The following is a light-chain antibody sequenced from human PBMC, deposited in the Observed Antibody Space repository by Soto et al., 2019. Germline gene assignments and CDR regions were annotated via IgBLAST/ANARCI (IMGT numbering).Light chain of an antibody. V-gene: IGKV1-8*01. CDR3: QQYYSYPRA. Sequence: AIRMTQSPSSLSASTGGRVTITCRASQGISSYLAWYQQKPGKAPKLLIYAASTLQSGVPSRFSGSGSGTDFTLTISCLQSEDFATYYCQQYYSYPRAFGPGTKVDSK. CDR1: QGISSY. J-gene: IGKJ3*01. CDR2: AAS.